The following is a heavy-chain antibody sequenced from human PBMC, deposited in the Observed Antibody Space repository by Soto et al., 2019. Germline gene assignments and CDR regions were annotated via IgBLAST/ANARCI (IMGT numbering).Heavy chain of an antibody. Sequence: QVQLVHYGAEVKKPGASVNVSCKASGYKFTSYTISWVRQAPGQGLEWMGWISANNGNTDFAQKFQGRVTMTTDTSTNTAYMELRSLRSDDTAMYYCARSVPWFDPWGQGTLVIVSS. CDR2: ISANNGNT. V-gene: IGHV1-18*01. D-gene: IGHD6-6*01. CDR1: GYKFTSYT. CDR3: ARSVPWFDP. J-gene: IGHJ5*02.